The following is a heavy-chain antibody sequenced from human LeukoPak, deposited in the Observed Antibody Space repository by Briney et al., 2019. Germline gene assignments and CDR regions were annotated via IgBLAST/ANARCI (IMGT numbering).Heavy chain of an antibody. CDR1: GFTFGDYA. Sequence: KSGGSLRLSCTASGFTFGDYAMSWFRQAPGKGLEWVGFIRSKAYGGTTEYAASVKGRFTISRDDSKSIAYLQMNSLKTENTAVYYCTSERETSWSYIGYWGQGTLVTVSS. CDR3: TSERETSWSYIGY. CDR2: IRSKAYGGTT. V-gene: IGHV3-49*05. J-gene: IGHJ4*02. D-gene: IGHD1-26*01.